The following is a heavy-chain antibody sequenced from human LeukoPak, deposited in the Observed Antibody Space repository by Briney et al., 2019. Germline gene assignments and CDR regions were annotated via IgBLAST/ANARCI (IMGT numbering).Heavy chain of an antibody. CDR3: AKDINYGDQGGASWFDP. V-gene: IGHV3-9*01. CDR1: GFTFDDYA. D-gene: IGHD4-17*01. J-gene: IGHJ5*02. Sequence: GGSLRLSCAASGFTFDDYAMHWVRQAPGKGLEWVSGISWNSGSIGYADSVKGRFTISRDNAKNSLYLQMNSLRAEDTALYYCAKDINYGDQGGASWFDPWGQGTLVTVSS. CDR2: ISWNSGSI.